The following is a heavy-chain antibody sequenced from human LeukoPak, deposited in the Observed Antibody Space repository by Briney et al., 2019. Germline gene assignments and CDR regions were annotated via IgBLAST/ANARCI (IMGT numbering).Heavy chain of an antibody. CDR3: ARGRGSSWYGD. CDR2: MNPNSGNT. CDR1: GGTFTSYD. D-gene: IGHD6-13*01. V-gene: IGHV1-8*01. Sequence: GASVKVSCKASGGTFTSYDINWVRQATGQGLEWMGWMNPNSGNTGYAQRFQGRVMTRNTSISTAYMELSSLRSEDTAVYYCARGRGSSWYGDWGQGTLVTVSS. J-gene: IGHJ4*02.